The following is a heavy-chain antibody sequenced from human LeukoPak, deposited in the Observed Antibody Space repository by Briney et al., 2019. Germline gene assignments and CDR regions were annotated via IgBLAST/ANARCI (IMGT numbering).Heavy chain of an antibody. CDR2: IYTSGST. CDR3: ARLRYYDSSIDY. J-gene: IGHJ4*02. D-gene: IGHD3-22*01. Sequence: SETLSLTCTVSGGSISSYYWSWIRQPPGKGLEWIGYIYTSGSTNYNPSLKSRVIISVDTSKNQFSLKLNSVTAADTAVYYCARLRYYDSSIDYWGQGTLVTVSS. CDR1: GGSISSYY. V-gene: IGHV4-4*09.